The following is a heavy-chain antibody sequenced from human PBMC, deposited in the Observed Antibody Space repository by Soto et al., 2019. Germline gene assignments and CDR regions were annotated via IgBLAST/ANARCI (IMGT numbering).Heavy chain of an antibody. CDR1: GFTFSDFY. J-gene: IGHJ4*02. CDR2: ISPKSNYK. V-gene: IGHV3-11*06. Sequence: PGGSLRLSCEVSGFTFSDFYMSWIRQSPGKGLEWLSYISPKSNYKQYAESVKGRHTISRDNAKNSLSLQMNSLRVEDTAVYYCVRGGGGGQFDSWGQGTLGTVSA. CDR3: VRGGGGGQFDS. D-gene: IGHD2-21*01.